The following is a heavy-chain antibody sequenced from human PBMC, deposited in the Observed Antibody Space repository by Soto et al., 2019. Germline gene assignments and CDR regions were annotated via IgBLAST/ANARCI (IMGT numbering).Heavy chain of an antibody. V-gene: IGHV4-39*01. CDR1: GGSISSSSYY. J-gene: IGHJ5*02. D-gene: IGHD3-3*01. Sequence: PSETLSLTCTVSGGSISSSSYYWGWIRQPPGKGLEWIGSLHYSGSTYYNPSLKSRVTISVDTSKNQFSLKLSSVTAADTAVYYCASHITIFGVVIPTYLFDPWGQGTLVTVS. CDR2: LHYSGST. CDR3: ASHITIFGVVIPTYLFDP.